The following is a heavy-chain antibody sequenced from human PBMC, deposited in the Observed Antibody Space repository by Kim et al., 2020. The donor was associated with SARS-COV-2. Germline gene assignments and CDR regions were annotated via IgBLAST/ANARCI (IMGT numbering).Heavy chain of an antibody. J-gene: IGHJ4*02. CDR3: AISYRATVGF. Sequence: SNKYYADSVKGQFTISRDNAKNSLYLQMNSLRAEDTAVYYCAISYRATVGFWGQGTLVTVSS. D-gene: IGHD2-15*01. V-gene: IGHV3-11*01. CDR2: SNK.